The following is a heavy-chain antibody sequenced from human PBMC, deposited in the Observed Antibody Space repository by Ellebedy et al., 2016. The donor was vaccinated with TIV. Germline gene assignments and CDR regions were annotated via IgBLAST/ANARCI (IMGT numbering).Heavy chain of an antibody. CDR3: ARAPYTISGMGPWYFTL. CDR1: GGAISSYY. D-gene: IGHD3-3*01. Sequence: MPSETLSLTCTVSGGAISSYYWNWIRQPPGKGLEWSGQIYYSGTTNYNPSLKSRVTMSLDTSKKGFSLKLSSVTAADTAFYYCARAPYTISGMGPWYFTLWGRGTLVSVSS. CDR2: IYYSGTT. J-gene: IGHJ2*01. V-gene: IGHV4-59*01.